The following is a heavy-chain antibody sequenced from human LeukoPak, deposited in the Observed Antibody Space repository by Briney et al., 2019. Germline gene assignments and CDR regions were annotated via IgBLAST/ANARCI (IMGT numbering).Heavy chain of an antibody. V-gene: IGHV4-34*01. D-gene: IGHD3-10*01. J-gene: IGHJ4*02. CDR3: ARAIWFGEGHDY. Sequence: SETLSLTRTVHGEFFGGSYWNWIRQSPGKGPEWIGEINHSGNTNYNPSLKSRVTISVDTSQKQFSLRLSPVTAADTAVYFCARAIWFGEGHDYWGQGTLVTVSS. CDR2: INHSGNT. CDR1: GEFFGGSY.